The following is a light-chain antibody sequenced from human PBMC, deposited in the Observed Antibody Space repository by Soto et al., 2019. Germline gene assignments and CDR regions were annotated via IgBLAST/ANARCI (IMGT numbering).Light chain of an antibody. Sequence: DIRMTQSPSSLSASVGDRVTITCRASQSIGTFLNWYQHKPGKAPELLIFVASSLQVGVPPRFSGSGSGTDFTLTISSLLPEDFATYYCQHYNSYSEAFGQGTKVELK. V-gene: IGKV1-39*01. CDR3: QHYNSYSEA. CDR2: VAS. CDR1: QSIGTF. J-gene: IGKJ1*01.